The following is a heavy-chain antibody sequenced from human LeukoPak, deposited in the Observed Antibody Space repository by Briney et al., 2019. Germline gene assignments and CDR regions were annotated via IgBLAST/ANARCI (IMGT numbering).Heavy chain of an antibody. V-gene: IGHV3-30*03. D-gene: IGHD5-18*01. CDR1: GFTFSSYG. CDR2: ISYDGSNK. CDR3: AVRGYSYGYLVN. J-gene: IGHJ4*02. Sequence: GRSLRLSCAASGFTFSSYGMHRVRQAPGKGLEWVAVISYDGSNKYYADSVKGRFTISRDNSKNTLYLQMNSLRAEDTAVYYCAVRGYSYGYLVNWGQGTLVTVSS.